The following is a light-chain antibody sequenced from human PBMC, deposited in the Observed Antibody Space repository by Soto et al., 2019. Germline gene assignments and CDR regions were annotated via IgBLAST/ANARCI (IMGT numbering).Light chain of an antibody. V-gene: IGLV2-23*02. Sequence: QSALTQPAAVSGSPGQSITISCTGTSSNVGSYKLVSWYQQHPGKAPKLMIFEVNKRPSGVSNRSSGSKSGNTAPLTISGLKVEDEADYYCCSSGGSPTYVFGTGTKVTVL. CDR3: CSSGGSPTYV. CDR1: SSNVGSYKL. J-gene: IGLJ1*01. CDR2: EVN.